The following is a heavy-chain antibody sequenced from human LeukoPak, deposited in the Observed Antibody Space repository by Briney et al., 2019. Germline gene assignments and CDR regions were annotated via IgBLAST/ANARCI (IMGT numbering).Heavy chain of an antibody. Sequence: GGSLRLSCAASGFTFEDYDMNWVRHAPGKGLEWVSGIKWNGGSTVYADSVRGRFTISRDNAKNSLYLQMNSLRAEDTALYYCARDRNDYDFWSGYSMSYFDYWGQGTLVTVSS. D-gene: IGHD3-3*01. J-gene: IGHJ4*02. V-gene: IGHV3-20*04. CDR2: IKWNGGST. CDR1: GFTFEDYD. CDR3: ARDRNDYDFWSGYSMSYFDY.